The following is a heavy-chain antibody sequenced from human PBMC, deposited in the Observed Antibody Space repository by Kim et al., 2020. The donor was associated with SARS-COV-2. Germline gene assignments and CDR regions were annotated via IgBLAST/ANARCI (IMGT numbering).Heavy chain of an antibody. CDR3: ARGGLWYSSGWYWFDP. D-gene: IGHD6-19*01. CDR2: IYYSGST. CDR1: GGSISSSSYY. Sequence: SETLSLTCTVSGGSISSSSYYWGWIRQPPGKGLEWIGSIYYSGSTYYNPSLKSRVTISVDTSKNQFSLKLSSVTAADTAVYYCARGGLWYSSGWYWFDP. J-gene: IGHJ5*02. V-gene: IGHV4-39*07.